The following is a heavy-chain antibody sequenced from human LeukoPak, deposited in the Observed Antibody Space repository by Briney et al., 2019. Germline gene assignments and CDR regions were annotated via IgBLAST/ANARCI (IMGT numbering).Heavy chain of an antibody. D-gene: IGHD2-21*02. J-gene: IGHJ4*02. CDR3: ASGLYCGGDCYSTPF. Sequence: SETLSLTCAVYGGSFSGYYWSWIRQPPGKGLEWIGEINHSGSTNYNPSLKSRVTISVDTSKNQFSLKLSSVTAADTAVYYCASGLYCGGDCYSTPFWGQGALVTVSS. V-gene: IGHV4-34*01. CDR2: INHSGST. CDR1: GGSFSGYY.